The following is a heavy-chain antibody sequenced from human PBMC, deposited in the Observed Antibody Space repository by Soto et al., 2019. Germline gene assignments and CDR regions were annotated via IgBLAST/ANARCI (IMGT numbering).Heavy chain of an antibody. CDR2: IHYRGST. Sequence: PWETLSLTCTVSGGSISSSSYFWGWIRQPPGKGLEWIGNIHYRGSTYYNASLKSRVTISVDTSKNQFTLKLSSVSATDSAVYSCARGIGYYFDSWGQGTLVTVSS. V-gene: IGHV4-39*01. D-gene: IGHD5-12*01. CDR1: GGSISSSSYF. J-gene: IGHJ4*02. CDR3: ARGIGYYFDS.